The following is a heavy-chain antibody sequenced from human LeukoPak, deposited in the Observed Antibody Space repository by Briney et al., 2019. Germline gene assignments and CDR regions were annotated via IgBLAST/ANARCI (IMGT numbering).Heavy chain of an antibody. V-gene: IGHV1-18*01. CDR1: GYTFTYYV. CDR2: INAYNGNT. Sequence: GASVKVSCKTSGYTFTYYVISWVRQAPGQGLEWMGWINAYNGNTNDAQKFQGRVTMTTDTSTSTAYMELRSLRSDDTAGYYCARGEKPYDYWGQGTLVSVSS. D-gene: IGHD1-26*01. J-gene: IGHJ4*02. CDR3: ARGEKPYDY.